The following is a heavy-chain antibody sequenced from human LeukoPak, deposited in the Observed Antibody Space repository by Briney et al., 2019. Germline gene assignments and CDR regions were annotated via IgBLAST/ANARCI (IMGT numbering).Heavy chain of an antibody. J-gene: IGHJ4*02. V-gene: IGHV5-51*01. Sequence: GESLKISCKGAGYRFSSYWIAWVRQMPGKGLEWMGIIYPGDSETRNSPSIQGQVTISADKSTSTAYLQWSSLKASDTAMYYCARRMLTTTGLDYWGQGTLVTVSS. CDR3: ARRMLTTTGLDY. D-gene: IGHD3-16*01. CDR2: IYPGDSET. CDR1: GYRFSSYW.